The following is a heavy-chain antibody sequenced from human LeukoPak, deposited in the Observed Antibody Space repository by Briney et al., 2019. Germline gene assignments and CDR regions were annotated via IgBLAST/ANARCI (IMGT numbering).Heavy chain of an antibody. CDR1: GFSFGDYA. Sequence: PGRSLRLSCTVSGFSFGDYAMSWVRQPPGKGLGWVGFIRSKAYGGTTEYAASVKGRFTISRDDSKSIAYLQMNSLKTEDTAVYYCTRDALRYFDWSFSYDNYGMDVWGKGTTVTVSS. J-gene: IGHJ6*04. CDR3: TRDALRYFDWSFSYDNYGMDV. D-gene: IGHD3-9*01. CDR2: IRSKAYGGTT. V-gene: IGHV3-49*04.